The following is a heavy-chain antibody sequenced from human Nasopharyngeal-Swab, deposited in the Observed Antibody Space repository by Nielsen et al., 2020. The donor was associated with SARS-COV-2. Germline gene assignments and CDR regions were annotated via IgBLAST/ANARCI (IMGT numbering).Heavy chain of an antibody. V-gene: IGHV1-58*01. D-gene: IGHD2-15*01. CDR1: GFTFTSSA. CDR2: IVVGSGNT. Sequence: SVKVSCKASGFTFTSSAVQWVRQARGQRLEWIGWIVVGSGNTNYAQKFQERVTTTRDMSTSTAYMELSSLRSEDTAVYYCAGGYCSGGSCYPPEGYWGQGTLVTVSS. J-gene: IGHJ4*02. CDR3: AGGYCSGGSCYPPEGY.